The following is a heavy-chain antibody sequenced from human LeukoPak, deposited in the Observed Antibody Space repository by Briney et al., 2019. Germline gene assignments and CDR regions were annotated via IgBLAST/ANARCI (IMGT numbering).Heavy chain of an antibody. Sequence: SETLSLTCTVSGGSISSHYWSWIRQPPGKGLEWIGYIYYSGSTNYNPSLKSRVTISVDTSKNQFSLKLSSVTAADTAVYYCARQTGDLYYFDYWGQGTLVTVSS. CDR2: IYYSGST. J-gene: IGHJ4*02. CDR3: ARQTGDLYYFDY. V-gene: IGHV4-59*11. CDR1: GGSISSHY. D-gene: IGHD7-27*01.